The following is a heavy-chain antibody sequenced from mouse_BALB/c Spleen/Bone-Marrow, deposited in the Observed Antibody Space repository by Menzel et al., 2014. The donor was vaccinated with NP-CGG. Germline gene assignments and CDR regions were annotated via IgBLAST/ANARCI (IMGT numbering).Heavy chain of an antibody. J-gene: IGHJ3*01. Sequence: QVQLQQSGAELARPGASVKLSCKASGYTFTSYWMQWVKQRPGQGLEWIGAIYPGDGDTRYTQRFKGKATLTADKSSSTAYMQLSSLASEDPAVYYCARAGGYDGFAYWGQGTLVTVSA. CDR3: ARAGGYDGFAY. D-gene: IGHD2-2*01. CDR1: GYTFTSYW. CDR2: IYPGDGDT. V-gene: IGHV1-87*01.